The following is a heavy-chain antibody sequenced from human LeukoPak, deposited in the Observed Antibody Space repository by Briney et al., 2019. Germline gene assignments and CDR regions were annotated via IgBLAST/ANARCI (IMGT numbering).Heavy chain of an antibody. CDR2: IIPIFGTA. J-gene: IGHJ6*03. V-gene: IGHV1-69*13. CDR3: ARSLGYSNYYYYYMDV. Sequence: SVKVSCKASGGTFSSYAISWVRQAPGQGLEWMGGIIPIFGTANYAQKFQGRVTITADESTSTAYMELSSLSSEDTAVYYCARSLGYSNYYYYYMDVWGKGTTVTVSS. CDR1: GGTFSSYA. D-gene: IGHD4-11*01.